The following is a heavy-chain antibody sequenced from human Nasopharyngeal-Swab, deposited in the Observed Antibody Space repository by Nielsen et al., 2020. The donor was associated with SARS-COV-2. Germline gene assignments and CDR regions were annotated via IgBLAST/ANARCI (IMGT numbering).Heavy chain of an antibody. CDR1: EFTFSSYS. V-gene: IGHV3-21*04. J-gene: IGHJ4*02. CDR2: ISSSTSYI. CDR3: AKDLFGIAAPL. Sequence: GGSLRLSCAASEFTFSSYSMNWVRQAPGKGLEWVSSISSSTSYIYYADSVKGRFTISRDNAKNSLYLQMNSLRAEDTAVYYCAKDLFGIAAPLWGQGTLVTVSS. D-gene: IGHD6-13*01.